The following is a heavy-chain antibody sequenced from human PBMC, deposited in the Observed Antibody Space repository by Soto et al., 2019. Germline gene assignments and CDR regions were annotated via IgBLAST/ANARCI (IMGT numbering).Heavy chain of an antibody. V-gene: IGHV3-30-3*01. J-gene: IGHJ3*01. D-gene: IGHD2-21*02. CDR2: ISYDGSNK. CDR3: FREYGIGGDVFYF. CDR1: GFIFISYA. Sequence: GGSLRLSCAASGFIFISYAMHWVLQAPGKGLEWVAVISYDGSNKYYADSVKGRLTISRDNSKNTLYLQMNSLRAEDTAVYYCFREYGIGGDVFYFCGQGTMVTVSS.